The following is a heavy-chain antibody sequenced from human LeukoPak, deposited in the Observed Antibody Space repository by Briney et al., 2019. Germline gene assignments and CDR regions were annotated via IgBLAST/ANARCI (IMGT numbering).Heavy chain of an antibody. V-gene: IGHV4-59*08. CDR3: ARGRWYGSGWLEFDY. Sequence: PSETLSLTCTVSGGSISSYYWSWIRQPPGKGLEWIGYIYYSGSTNYNPSLKSRVTISVDTSKNQFSLKLSSVTAADTAVYYCARGRWYGSGWLEFDYWGQGTLVTVSS. CDR2: IYYSGST. J-gene: IGHJ4*02. CDR1: GGSISSYY. D-gene: IGHD6-19*01.